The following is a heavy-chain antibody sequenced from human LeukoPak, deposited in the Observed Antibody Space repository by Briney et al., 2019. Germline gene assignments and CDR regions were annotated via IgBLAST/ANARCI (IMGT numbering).Heavy chain of an antibody. D-gene: IGHD1-26*01. Sequence: GGSLRLSCAGSGFTFSDYAMGWVRQAPGQGLEWVSAISGSGDRTNNADSVKGRFTISRDNSKNTLFLQMDSLRAEDTAVYYCAKDPKVGAGPFDYWGQGTLVTVSS. V-gene: IGHV3-23*01. J-gene: IGHJ4*02. CDR3: AKDPKVGAGPFDY. CDR1: GFTFSDYA. CDR2: ISGSGDRT.